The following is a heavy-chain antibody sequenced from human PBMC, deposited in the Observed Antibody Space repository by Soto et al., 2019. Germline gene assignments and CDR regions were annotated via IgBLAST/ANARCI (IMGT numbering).Heavy chain of an antibody. CDR3: ARDDDYVWGSYRWSDAFDI. V-gene: IGHV3-21*01. CDR2: ISSSSSYI. J-gene: IGHJ3*02. Sequence: EVQLVASGGGLVKPGGSLRLSCAASGFAFSRYSMNWVHQAPGKGLVWVSSISSSSSYIYYADSGTGRFTISRDNAKNPRYLRINSLRAEDTAVYYCARDDDYVWGSYRWSDAFDIWGQGTMVTVSS. D-gene: IGHD3-16*02. CDR1: GFAFSRYS.